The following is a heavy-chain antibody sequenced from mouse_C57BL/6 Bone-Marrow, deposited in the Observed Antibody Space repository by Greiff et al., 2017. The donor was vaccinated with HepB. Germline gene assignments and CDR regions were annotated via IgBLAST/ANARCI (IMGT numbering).Heavy chain of an antibody. CDR3: ARSDYDGRGYYYAMDY. CDR2: INPGSGGT. J-gene: IGHJ4*01. Sequence: QVQLKQSGAELVRPGTSVKVSCKASGYAFTNYLIEWVKQRPGQGLEWIGVINPGSGGTNYNEKFKGKATLTADKSSSTAYMQLSSLTSEDSAVYFCARSDYDGRGYYYAMDYWGQGTSVTVSS. CDR1: GYAFTNYL. D-gene: IGHD2-4*01. V-gene: IGHV1-54*01.